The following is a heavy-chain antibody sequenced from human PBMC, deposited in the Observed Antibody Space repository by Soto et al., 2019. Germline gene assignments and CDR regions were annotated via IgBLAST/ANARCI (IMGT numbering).Heavy chain of an antibody. D-gene: IGHD3-22*01. CDR1: EDTFRNYA. CDR2: IIPIFGTA. V-gene: IGHV1-69*06. CDR3: AGTMYDSRAYYYWSPGL. Sequence: QVELVQSGAEVKKPGSSVKVSCQASEDTFRNYAISWVRQAPGQGLEWMGGIIPIFGTANYAQKFQGRVTIPADTSANRVYLELRSLRFEVTAVYYCAGTMYDSRAYYYWSPGLWGRGTLVTVSP. J-gene: IGHJ2*01.